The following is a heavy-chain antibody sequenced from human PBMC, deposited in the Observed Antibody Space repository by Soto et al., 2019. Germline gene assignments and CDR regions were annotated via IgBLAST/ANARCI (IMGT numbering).Heavy chain of an antibody. J-gene: IGHJ5*02. CDR3: ARVPSP. Sequence: QLQLQESGTGLVMPSQTMSLTCAVSGGSISSGGYYWSWLRQAPGKGLEWIGYSYHSGSTYYNPSLKSRVTISVDRSKNQFSLKLSSVTAADTAVYYCARVPSPWGQVTLVTVSS. CDR2: SYHSGST. CDR1: GGSISSGGYY. V-gene: IGHV4-30-2*01.